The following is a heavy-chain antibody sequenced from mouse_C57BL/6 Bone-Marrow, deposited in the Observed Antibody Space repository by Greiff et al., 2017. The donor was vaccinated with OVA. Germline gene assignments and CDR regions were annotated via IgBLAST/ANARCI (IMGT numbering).Heavy chain of an antibody. CDR1: GYTFTSYG. V-gene: IGHV1-81*01. J-gene: IGHJ1*03. Sequence: QVQLQQSGAELARPGASVKLSCKASGYTFTSYGISWVKQRTGQGLEWIGEIYPRSGNTYYNEKFKGKATLTADKSSSTAYMELRSLTSEDSAVYFCARYYYGSSYWYFDVWGTGTTVTGSS. CDR2: IYPRSGNT. D-gene: IGHD1-1*01. CDR3: ARYYYGSSYWYFDV.